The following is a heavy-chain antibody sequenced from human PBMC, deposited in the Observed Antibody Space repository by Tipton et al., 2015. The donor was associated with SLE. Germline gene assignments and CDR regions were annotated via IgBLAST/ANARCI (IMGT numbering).Heavy chain of an antibody. CDR3: ARDGESPNGMDV. D-gene: IGHD3-10*01. J-gene: IGHJ6*02. CDR1: GYSFTSYW. CDR2: IDPSDSYT. Sequence: QSGAEVKKPGESLKISCKGSGYSFTSYWISWVRQMPGKGLEWMGRIDPSDSYTNYSPSFQGHVTISADKSISTAYLQWSSLKAADTAMYYCARDGESPNGMDVWGQGTTVTVSS. V-gene: IGHV5-10-1*01.